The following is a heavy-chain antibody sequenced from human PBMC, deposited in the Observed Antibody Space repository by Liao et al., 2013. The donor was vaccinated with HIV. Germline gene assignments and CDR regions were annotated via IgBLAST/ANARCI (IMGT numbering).Heavy chain of an antibody. J-gene: IGHJ4*02. CDR1: GGSISSGNYY. CDR2: IYTSGST. Sequence: QVQLQESGPGLVKPSQTLSLTCTVSGGSISSGNYYWSWIRQPAGKGLEWIGRIYTSGSTNYNPSLKSRVTISVDTSKNQFSLKLSSVTAADTAVYYCARAPASDPWDYWGQGTLGHRLL. V-gene: IGHV4-61*02. CDR3: ARAPASDPWDY.